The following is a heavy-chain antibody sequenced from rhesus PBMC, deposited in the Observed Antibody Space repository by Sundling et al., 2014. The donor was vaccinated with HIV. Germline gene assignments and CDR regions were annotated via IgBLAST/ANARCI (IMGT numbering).Heavy chain of an antibody. Sequence: EVQLVESGGGLAQPGGSLRLSCVASGFTFGDIGMHWVRQAPGKGLEWVSSISYTGQTVYYADSVKGRFTVSRDNDKNLLSLQMSSLRAEDTAVYYCTRSRTVASTVNFYGLDSWGQGVVVTVSS. CDR2: ISYTGQTV. D-gene: IGHD4-29*01. CDR3: TRSRTVASTVNFYGLDS. J-gene: IGHJ6*01. V-gene: IGHV3-183*02. CDR1: GFTFGDIG.